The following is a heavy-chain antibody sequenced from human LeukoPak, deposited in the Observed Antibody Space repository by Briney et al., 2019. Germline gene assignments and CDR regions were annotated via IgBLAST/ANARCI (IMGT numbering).Heavy chain of an antibody. V-gene: IGHV3-21*01. CDR3: AGVWSPPYTSSRPYYFDY. CDR2: ISSSSSYI. Sequence: PGGSLRLSCAASGFTFSSYEMNWVRQAPGKGLEWVSSISSSSSYIYSADSVKGRFTISRDNAKNSLYLQMNSLRVEDTAVYYCAGVWSPPYTSSRPYYFDYWGQGTLVTVSS. D-gene: IGHD6-13*01. CDR1: GFTFSSYE. J-gene: IGHJ4*02.